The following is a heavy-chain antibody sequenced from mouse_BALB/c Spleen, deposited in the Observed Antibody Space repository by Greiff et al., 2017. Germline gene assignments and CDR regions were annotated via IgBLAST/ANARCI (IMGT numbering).Heavy chain of an antibody. V-gene: IGHV5-17*02. CDR3: AREGVINYAMDY. Sequence: EVQVVESGGGLVQPGGSRKLSCAASGFTFSSFGMHWVRQAPEKGLEWVAYISSGSSTIYYADTVKGRFTISRDNPKNTLFLQMTSLRSEDTAMYYCAREGVINYAMDYWGQGTSVTVSS. CDR2: ISSGSSTI. CDR1: GFTFSSFG. D-gene: IGHD2-4*01. J-gene: IGHJ4*01.